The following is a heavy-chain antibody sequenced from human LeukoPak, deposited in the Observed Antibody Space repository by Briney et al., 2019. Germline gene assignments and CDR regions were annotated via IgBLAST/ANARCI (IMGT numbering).Heavy chain of an antibody. CDR2: ISTYNGNR. CDR1: GYTFTKYG. J-gene: IGHJ3*02. V-gene: IGHV1-18*01. Sequence: ASAKVSCKASGYTFTKYGISWVRQAPGQGLEWVGWISTYNGNRNYAQKVQARVTVTTDTSTSTVYMELRSLRSDDTAVYYCARVYDSTGDIDSFDIWGQGSMVTVSS. CDR3: ARVYDSTGDIDSFDI. D-gene: IGHD3-22*01.